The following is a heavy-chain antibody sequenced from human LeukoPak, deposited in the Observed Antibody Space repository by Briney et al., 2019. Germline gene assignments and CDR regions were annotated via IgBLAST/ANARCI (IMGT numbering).Heavy chain of an antibody. D-gene: IGHD6-13*01. CDR2: IYYSGST. J-gene: IGHJ6*03. Sequence: SETLSLTCTVSGGSISSSSYYWGWIRQPPGKGLEWIGSIYYSGSTYYNPSLKSRVTISVDTSKNQFSLKLSSVTAADTAVYYCARVWYSSSWYWEWYYYYMDVWGKGTTVTVSS. CDR1: GGSISSSSYY. V-gene: IGHV4-39*07. CDR3: ARVWYSSSWYWEWYYYYMDV.